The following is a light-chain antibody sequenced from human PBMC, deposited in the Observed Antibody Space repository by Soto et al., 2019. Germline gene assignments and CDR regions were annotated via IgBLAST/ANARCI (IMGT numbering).Light chain of an antibody. V-gene: IGKV3-20*01. J-gene: IGKJ3*01. Sequence: EIVLTQSPATLSLSPGERATLSCRASQSVSSSYLAWYQQKPGQAPRLLIYGASSRATGIPDRFSGSGSGTDFTLTISRLEPEDFAVYYCQQYGSSPPYTFGPVTKVDIK. CDR1: QSVSSSY. CDR3: QQYGSSPPYT. CDR2: GAS.